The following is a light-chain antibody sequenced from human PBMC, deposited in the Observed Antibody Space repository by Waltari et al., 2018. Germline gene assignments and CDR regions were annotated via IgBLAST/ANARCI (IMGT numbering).Light chain of an antibody. CDR3: SCFTTTNTLV. Sequence: QSALTQPASVPGSPGQSITLSCTGPTSAASWYQQHPGKVPKLILYDGNKRPSGISNRFSGSKSADAASLTISGLQADDEADYYCSCFTTTNTLVFGGGTKVTVL. V-gene: IGLV2-23*01. CDR1: TSAA. CDR2: DGN. J-gene: IGLJ2*01.